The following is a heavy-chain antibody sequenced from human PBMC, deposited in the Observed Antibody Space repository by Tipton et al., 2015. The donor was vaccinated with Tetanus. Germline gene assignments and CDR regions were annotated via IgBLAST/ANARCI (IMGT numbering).Heavy chain of an antibody. V-gene: IGHV4-30-2*01. Sequence: TLSLTCTVTGALLTTGGYSWGWIRQPPGQGLEWIGYIYQTGSTYLNPSLRSRLTMSFKMSKNQFSLKLTSVTPADTAIYYCARGPSYSGAWYHYWGQGAMVTVSP. D-gene: IGHD6-19*01. CDR2: IYQTGST. CDR3: ARGPSYSGAWYHY. CDR1: GALLTTGGYS. J-gene: IGHJ4*02.